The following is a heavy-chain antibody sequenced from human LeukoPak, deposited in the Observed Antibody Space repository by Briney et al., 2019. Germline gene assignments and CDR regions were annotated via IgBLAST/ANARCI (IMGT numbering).Heavy chain of an antibody. CDR3: ASSINVYYDILTGYSPTYYYYMDV. CDR1: GGTFSSYA. CDR2: IIPIFGTA. D-gene: IGHD3-9*01. Sequence: SVKVSCKASGGTFSSYAISWVRQAPGQGLEWMGGIIPIFGTANYAQKFQGRVTITADESTSTAYMELSSLRSEDTAVYYCASSINVYYDILTGYSPTYYYYMDVWGKGTTVTISS. J-gene: IGHJ6*03. V-gene: IGHV1-69*13.